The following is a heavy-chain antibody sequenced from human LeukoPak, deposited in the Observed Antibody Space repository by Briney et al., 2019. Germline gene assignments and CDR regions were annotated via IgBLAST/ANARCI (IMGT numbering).Heavy chain of an antibody. Sequence: PGGSLRLSCAASGFTFSNYGMHWVRQAPGKGLDWVAVIWYDGSYKYYADSVKGRCTISRDNSKNTLYLQMNSLRAEDTAVCYCAKVVQYTASTGTGLDYWGQGTLITVSS. CDR1: GFTFSNYG. CDR3: AKVVQYTASTGTGLDY. J-gene: IGHJ4*02. D-gene: IGHD6-13*01. V-gene: IGHV3-33*06. CDR2: IWYDGSYK.